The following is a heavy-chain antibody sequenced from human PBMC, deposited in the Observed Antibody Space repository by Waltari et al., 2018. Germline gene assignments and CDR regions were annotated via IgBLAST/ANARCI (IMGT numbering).Heavy chain of an antibody. V-gene: IGHV3-23*01. CDR2: ISGSGGST. Sequence: EVQLLESGGGLVQPGGSLRLSCAASGFTFSSYAMSWVRQAPGKGLEWVSAISGSGGSTYYADSVKGRFTISRDNSKNTLYLQMNSLRAEDTAVYYCAKDILDIVVVPAAIPDAFDIWGQGTMVTVSS. J-gene: IGHJ3*02. CDR3: AKDILDIVVVPAAIPDAFDI. D-gene: IGHD2-2*02. CDR1: GFTFSSYA.